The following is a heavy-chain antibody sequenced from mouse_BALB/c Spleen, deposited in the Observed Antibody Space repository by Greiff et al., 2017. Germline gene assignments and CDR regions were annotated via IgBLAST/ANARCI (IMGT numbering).Heavy chain of an antibody. CDR3: AGYGNYAMDY. CDR1: GFSLTSYG. CDR2: IWSGGST. D-gene: IGHD2-10*02. J-gene: IGHJ4*01. Sequence: VQVVESGPGLVQPSQSLSITCTVSGFSLTSYGVHWVRQSPGKGLEWLGVIWSGGSTDYNAAFISRLSISKDNSKSQVFFKMNSLQANDTAIYYCAGYGNYAMDYWGQGTSVTVSS. V-gene: IGHV2-2*02.